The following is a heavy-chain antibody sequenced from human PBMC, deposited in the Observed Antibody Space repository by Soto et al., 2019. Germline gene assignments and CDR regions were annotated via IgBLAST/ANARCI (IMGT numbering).Heavy chain of an antibody. V-gene: IGHV4-4*02. Sequence: QVQLQESGPGLVKPSGTLSLTCAVSGGSISSSNWWSWVRQPPGKGLEWIGEIYHSGSTNYNPSHKSRVTISVNKTKNHFSRKLSSVTAADTAVNYCAEDCTVDTAIVTNCYYGMDVWGQGTTVTVSS. CDR1: GGSISSSNW. D-gene: IGHD5-18*01. CDR3: AEDCTVDTAIVTNCYYGMDV. J-gene: IGHJ6*02. CDR2: IYHSGST.